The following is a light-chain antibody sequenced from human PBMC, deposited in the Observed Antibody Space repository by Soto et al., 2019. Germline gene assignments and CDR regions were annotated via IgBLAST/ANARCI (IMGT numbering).Light chain of an antibody. CDR2: RTN. CDR1: SGSVSTNYY. CDR3: VLYMGGGWV. J-gene: IGLJ2*01. Sequence: QAVVTQEPSFSVSPGGTVTLTCGLSSGSVSTNYYPSWYQQAPGQAPRTLIYRTNTRSSGVPDRFSGSILGNKAALTITGAQADDESDYYCVLYMGGGWVFGGGTKLTV. V-gene: IGLV8-61*01.